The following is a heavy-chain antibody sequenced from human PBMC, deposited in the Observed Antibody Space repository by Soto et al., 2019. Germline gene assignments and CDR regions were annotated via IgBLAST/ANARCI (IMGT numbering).Heavy chain of an antibody. J-gene: IGHJ4*02. CDR3: SRGRPPRY. V-gene: IGHV4-34*02. Sequence: QVQLQQRGAGLWKPSETLSLTCTVSDGSFSGYYWSWIRQPPGKGLEWIGDIDHSGSTHYSPSLKSRLTMSVDTSKNQFSLHLTSMTAADTALYYCSRGRPPRYWGQGTLVTVSS. CDR1: DGSFSGYY. CDR2: IDHSGST.